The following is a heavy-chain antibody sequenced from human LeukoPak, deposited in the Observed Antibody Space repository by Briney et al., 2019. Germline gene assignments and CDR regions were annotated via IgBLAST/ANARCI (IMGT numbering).Heavy chain of an antibody. J-gene: IGHJ5*02. Sequence: SVKVSCKASGGTFSSYAISWVRQAPGQGLEWMGRIIPILGIANYAQKFQGRVTITADKSTSTAYMELSSLRSEDTAVYYCASFYRGSCLSTWFDPWGQGALVTVSS. CDR3: ASFYRGSCLSTWFDP. CDR2: IIPILGIA. CDR1: GGTFSSYA. V-gene: IGHV1-69*04. D-gene: IGHD1-26*01.